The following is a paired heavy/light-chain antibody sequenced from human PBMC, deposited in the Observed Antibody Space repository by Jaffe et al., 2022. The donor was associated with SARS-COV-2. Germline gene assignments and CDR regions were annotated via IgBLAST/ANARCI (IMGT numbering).Light chain of an antibody. V-gene: IGLV2-14*01. CDR3: SSYTSSSTWV. Sequence: QSALTQPASVSGSPGQSITISCTGTSSDVGGYNYVSWYQQHPGKAPKLMIYEVSNRPSGVPDRFSGSKSGNTASLTISGLQAEDEADYYCSSYTSSSTWVFGGGTKLTVL. J-gene: IGLJ3*02. CDR1: SSDVGGYNY. CDR2: EVS.
Heavy chain of an antibody. D-gene: IGHD2-15*01. V-gene: IGHV1-46*01. CDR1: GYTFTSYY. CDR3: ARELVVVALALCYYGMDV. CDR2: INPSGGST. J-gene: IGHJ6*02. Sequence: QVQLVQSGAEVKKPGASVKVSCKASGYTFTSYYMHWVRQAPGQGLEWMGIINPSGGSTSYAQKFQGRVTMTRDTSTSTVYMELSSLRSEDTAVYYCARELVVVALALCYYGMDVWGQGTTVTVSS.